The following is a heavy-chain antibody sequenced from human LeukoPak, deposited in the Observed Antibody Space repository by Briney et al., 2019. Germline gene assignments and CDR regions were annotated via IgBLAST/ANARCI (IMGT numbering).Heavy chain of an antibody. J-gene: IGHJ4*02. D-gene: IGHD6-13*01. V-gene: IGHV3-7*04. CDR3: ARDFPRWYSSSWFFDY. CDR2: LREDGGET. CDR1: GFTFNTHW. Sequence: PGGSLRLSCVASGFTFNTHWMSWVRQPPGKGLEWVANLREDGGETYSMDSVKGRFTISRDNAKNSLYLQMNNLRAEDTAVYYCARDFPRWYSSSWFFDYWGQGSLVTVSS.